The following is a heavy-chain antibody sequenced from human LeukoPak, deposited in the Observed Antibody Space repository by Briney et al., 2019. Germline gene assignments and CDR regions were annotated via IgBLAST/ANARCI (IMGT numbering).Heavy chain of an antibody. Sequence: GGSLRLSCAASGFTFSSYAMNWVRQAPGKGLEWVSSISSTGSNKYYADSVKGRFTVSRDNAKNSLYLQMNSLRAEDTAVYYCGRELAVSEAFDYWGQGTLVTVSS. CDR2: ISSTGSNK. J-gene: IGHJ4*02. CDR3: GRELAVSEAFDY. V-gene: IGHV3-21*01. D-gene: IGHD6-19*01. CDR1: GFTFSSYA.